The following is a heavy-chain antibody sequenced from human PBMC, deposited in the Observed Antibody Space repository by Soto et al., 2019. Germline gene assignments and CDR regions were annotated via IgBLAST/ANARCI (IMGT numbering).Heavy chain of an antibody. CDR3: CVVKRRDQYSTSGYWFDP. Sequence: GGSLRLSCAASGFTFSHAWMSWVRQAPGKGLEWVGRIKSKADGETKDYGAPVRGRFTISRDDSKDTLYLQMNSLRIEDTAVYYCCVVKRRDQYSTSGYWFDPWGHGTLVTV. V-gene: IGHV3-15*01. CDR1: GFTFSHAW. D-gene: IGHD2-15*01. J-gene: IGHJ5*02. CDR2: IKSKADGETK.